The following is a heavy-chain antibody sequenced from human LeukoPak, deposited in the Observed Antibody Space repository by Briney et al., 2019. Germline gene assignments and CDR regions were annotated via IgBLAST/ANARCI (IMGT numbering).Heavy chain of an antibody. CDR1: GYTFTSYV. V-gene: IGHV1-46*01. D-gene: IGHD3-22*01. CDR2: INPSGGST. Sequence: ASVKVSCKASGYTFTSYVISWVRQAPGQGLEWMGIINPSGGSTSYAQKFQGRVTMTRDTSTSTVYMELSSLRSEDTAVYYCARDRDGPHSGYYYSQDAFDIWGQGTMVTVSS. CDR3: ARDRDGPHSGYYYSQDAFDI. J-gene: IGHJ3*02.